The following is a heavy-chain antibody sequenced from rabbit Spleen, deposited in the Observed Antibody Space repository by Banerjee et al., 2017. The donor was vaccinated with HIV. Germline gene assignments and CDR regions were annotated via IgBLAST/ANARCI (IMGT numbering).Heavy chain of an antibody. CDR2: IDAGSGGFT. J-gene: IGHJ6*01. Sequence: QEQLVESGGGLVQPGGSLKLSCKASGFDFSNYGVSWVRQAPGKGLEWIACIDAGSGGFTYFANWAKGRFTCSKTSSTTVTLQMTSLTAADTATYFCARDTSSSFSSYGMDLWGPGTLVTVS. V-gene: IGHV1S45*01. CDR1: GFDFSNYG. D-gene: IGHD1-1*01. CDR3: ARDTSSSFSSYGMDL.